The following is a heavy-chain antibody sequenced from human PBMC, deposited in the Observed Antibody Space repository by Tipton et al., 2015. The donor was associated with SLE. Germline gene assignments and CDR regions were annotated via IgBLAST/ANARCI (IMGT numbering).Heavy chain of an antibody. CDR1: RGSINYSTYY. CDR3: ARGSGWPHWYFDL. V-gene: IGHV4-39*07. CDR2: IYDSGST. D-gene: IGHD6-19*01. J-gene: IGHJ2*01. Sequence: TLSLTCTVSRGSINYSTYYWGWIRQPPGKGLEWIGSIYDSGSTYSNPSLKSRVTISVDTSKDQFSLKLSSVTAADTAVYSCARGSGWPHWYFDLWGRGTLVTVSS.